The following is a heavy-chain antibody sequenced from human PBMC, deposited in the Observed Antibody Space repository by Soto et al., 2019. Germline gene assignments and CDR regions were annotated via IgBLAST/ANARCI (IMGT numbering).Heavy chain of an antibody. CDR2: ISSTGRRT. D-gene: IGHD3-3*01. CDR3: AKVANVGVVVEYFDH. Sequence: PEGSLRLSCGSSGFNFANYAMGWVRQAPGKGLEWVSGISSTGRRTYYADSVRGRFSISRDNSKNTVDLQINSLRAEDTAVYYCAKVANVGVVVEYFDHWGQGSLVTVSS. CDR1: GFNFANYA. V-gene: IGHV3-23*01. J-gene: IGHJ4*02.